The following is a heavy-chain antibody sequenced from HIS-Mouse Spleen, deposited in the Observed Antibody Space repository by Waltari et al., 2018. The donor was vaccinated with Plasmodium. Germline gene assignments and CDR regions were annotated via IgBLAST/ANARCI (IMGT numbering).Heavy chain of an antibody. V-gene: IGHV4-34*01. Sequence: QVQLQQWGAGLLKPSETLSLTCAVYGGSFSGYYWSWIRQPPGKGLEGFGEINHSGRTNYTPYFKSRVTIAVDTSKNQFSRKLSSVTAADTAVYYCARGPGYSSGWYYFDYWGQGTLVTVSS. J-gene: IGHJ4*02. CDR3: ARGPGYSSGWYYFDY. D-gene: IGHD6-19*01. CDR1: GGSFSGYY. CDR2: INHSGRT.